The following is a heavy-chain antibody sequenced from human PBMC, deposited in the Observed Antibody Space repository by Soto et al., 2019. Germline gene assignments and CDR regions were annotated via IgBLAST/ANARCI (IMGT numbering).Heavy chain of an antibody. CDR2: IRNEATGYTA. D-gene: IGHD1-1*01. CDR1: GFRFSDYY. V-gene: IGHV3-72*01. CDR3: VRVPTPVPGPLDI. J-gene: IGHJ3*02. Sequence: GGALRLSCAASGFRFSDYYIDWVRQAPGKGLDWVGRIRNEATGYTAEYAASVKGRFTMSRDDSKNSLYLQMSSLKIEDTAVYYCVRVPTPVPGPLDIWGQGTKVTV.